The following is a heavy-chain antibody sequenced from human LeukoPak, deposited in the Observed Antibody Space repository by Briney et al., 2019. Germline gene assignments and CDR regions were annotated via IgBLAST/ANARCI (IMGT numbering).Heavy chain of an antibody. V-gene: IGHV4-39*01. D-gene: IGHD2-15*01. Sequence: PSETLSLTCTVSGGSINSGSYYWGWIRQPPGMGLEWIGTISYSGSTYYNPSLKSRVTISVDTSKNQFSPKLSSVTAADTAVYYCARHFRVGYCSGGSCSQIDYWGQGTLVTVSS. J-gene: IGHJ4*02. CDR2: ISYSGST. CDR1: GGSINSGSYY. CDR3: ARHFRVGYCSGGSCSQIDY.